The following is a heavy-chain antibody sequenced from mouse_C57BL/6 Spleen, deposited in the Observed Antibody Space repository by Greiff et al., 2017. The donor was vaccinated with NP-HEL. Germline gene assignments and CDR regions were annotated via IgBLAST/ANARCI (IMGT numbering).Heavy chain of an antibody. V-gene: IGHV5-17*01. CDR3: AVWVYAMDY. Sequence: EVKLVESGGGLVKPGGSLKLSCAASGFTFSHYGMHWVRQAPEKGLEWVAYISSGSSTIYYADTVKGRFTISRDNAKNTLFLQMTSLRSEDTAMYYCAVWVYAMDYWGQGTSVTVSS. CDR2: ISSGSSTI. D-gene: IGHD2-10*02. CDR1: GFTFSHYG. J-gene: IGHJ4*01.